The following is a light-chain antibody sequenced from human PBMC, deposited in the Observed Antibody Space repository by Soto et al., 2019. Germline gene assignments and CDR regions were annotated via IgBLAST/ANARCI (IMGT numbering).Light chain of an antibody. Sequence: EIVLTQSPATLSLSPGERATLSCRASQSISSDLAWYQQKPGQAPRLLIYDASSRATGIPARFSGSGSGTDFALTISSLEPEDFAVYYCQQRSNWPPTFGQGTKVEIK. CDR1: QSISSD. V-gene: IGKV3-11*01. J-gene: IGKJ4*01. CDR3: QQRSNWPPT. CDR2: DAS.